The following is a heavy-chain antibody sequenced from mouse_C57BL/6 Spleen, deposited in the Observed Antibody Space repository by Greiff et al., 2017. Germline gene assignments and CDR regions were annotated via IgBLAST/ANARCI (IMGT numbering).Heavy chain of an antibody. CDR1: GFTFSDYY. CDR2: INYDGSST. V-gene: IGHV5-16*01. CDR3: ARDSGFYAMDY. D-gene: IGHD4-1*01. Sequence: EVQLVESEGGLVQPGSSVKLSCTASGFTFSDYYMAWVRQVPGKGLEWVANINYDGSSTYYLDSLKSRFILSRDNTTNILYLQMSSLKSEDTAAFDCARDSGFYAMDYWGQGTSVTVSS. J-gene: IGHJ4*01.